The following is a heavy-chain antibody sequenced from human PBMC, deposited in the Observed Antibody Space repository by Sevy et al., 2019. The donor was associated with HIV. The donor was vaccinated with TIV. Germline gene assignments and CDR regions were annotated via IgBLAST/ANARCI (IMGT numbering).Heavy chain of an antibody. J-gene: IGHJ4*02. Sequence: GGSLRLSCAVSGFTLSSYSMNWVRQAPGKGLEWVSYISSSSSCIYYADSVKGRFTISRDNAKNSLYLQMNSLRDEDTAVYYCARAQNYYVGRNFDSWGQGTLVTVSS. CDR1: GFTLSSYS. CDR3: ARAQNYYVGRNFDS. D-gene: IGHD1-26*01. CDR2: ISSSSSCI. V-gene: IGHV3-48*02.